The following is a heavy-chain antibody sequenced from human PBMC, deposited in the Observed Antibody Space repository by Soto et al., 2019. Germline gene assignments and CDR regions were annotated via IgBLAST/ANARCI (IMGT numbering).Heavy chain of an antibody. CDR1: GDSISSRSYY. Sequence: PSETLSLTCTVTGDSISSRSYYWGWIRQPPGKGLEWIGSIYYSGSTYNNPSLRSRVSMSIDTSKDQFSLKLKSVTAADTALYFCPGQRTSVVPQAYFDVRGPGSLVTVSS. V-gene: IGHV4-39*01. J-gene: IGHJ4*02. CDR2: IYYSGST. D-gene: IGHD2-21*01. CDR3: PGQRTSVVPQAYFDV.